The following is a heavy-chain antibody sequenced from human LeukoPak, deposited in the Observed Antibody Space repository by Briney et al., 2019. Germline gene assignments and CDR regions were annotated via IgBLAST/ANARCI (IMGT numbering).Heavy chain of an antibody. Sequence: ASVKVSCKASGYTFTSYGISWVRQAPGQGLEWMGWISAYNGNTNYAQELQGRVTMTTDTSTSTAYMELRSLRSDDTAVYYCAREVVVTASFAFFDYWGQGTLVTVSS. D-gene: IGHD2-21*02. CDR3: AREVVVTASFAFFDY. CDR1: GYTFTSYG. CDR2: ISAYNGNT. J-gene: IGHJ4*02. V-gene: IGHV1-18*01.